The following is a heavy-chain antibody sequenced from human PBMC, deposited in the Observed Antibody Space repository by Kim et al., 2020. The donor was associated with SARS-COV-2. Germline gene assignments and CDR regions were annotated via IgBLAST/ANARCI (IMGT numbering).Heavy chain of an antibody. CDR3: ASDLPGDSGY. CDR2: ISSSSSYI. D-gene: IGHD3-10*01. J-gene: IGHJ4*02. Sequence: GGSLRLSCAASGFAFSSYSMNWVRQDPGKGLEWVSSISSSSSYIYYAGSVKGRFTISRDNAKNSLYLQMNSLRADDTAVYYCASDLPGDSGYWGQGTLVTVSS. V-gene: IGHV3-21*01. CDR1: GFAFSSYS.